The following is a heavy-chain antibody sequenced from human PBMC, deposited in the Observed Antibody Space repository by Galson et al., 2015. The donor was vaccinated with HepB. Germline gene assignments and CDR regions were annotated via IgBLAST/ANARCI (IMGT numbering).Heavy chain of an antibody. D-gene: IGHD3-3*01. J-gene: IGHJ4*02. Sequence: QVQLQESGPGLVKPSQTLSLTCTVSGGSISSGGYYWSWIRQHPEKGLEWIGYIYYSGSTYYNPSLKSRVTISVDTSKNQFSLKLSSVTAADTAVYYCARGGYDFWSGYEAGRMFDYWGQGTLVTVSS. CDR3: ARGGYDFWSGYEAGRMFDY. V-gene: IGHV4-31*03. CDR2: IYYSGST. CDR1: GGSISSGGYY.